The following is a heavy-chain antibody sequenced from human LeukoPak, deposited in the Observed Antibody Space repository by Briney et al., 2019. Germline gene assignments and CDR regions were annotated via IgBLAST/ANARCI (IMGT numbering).Heavy chain of an antibody. CDR2: IYTGGST. D-gene: IGHD1-26*01. V-gene: IGHV3-66*01. CDR3: AKDKGGTFGY. J-gene: IGHJ4*02. CDR1: GFTVSNKF. Sequence: GGSLRLSCAASGFTVSNKFMSWVRQAPGKGLEWVSVIYTGGSTYYADSVKGRFTISRDNTENTLYLQMNSLRAEDTAMYYCAKDKGGTFGYWGQGTLVTVSS.